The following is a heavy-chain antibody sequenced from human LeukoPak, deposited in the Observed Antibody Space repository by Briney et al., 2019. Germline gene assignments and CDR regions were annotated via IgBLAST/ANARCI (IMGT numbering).Heavy chain of an antibody. D-gene: IGHD3-10*01. CDR2: INHSGST. CDR1: GGSFSGYY. Sequence: SETLSLTCAVYGGSFSGYYWSWIRQPPGKGLEWIGEINHSGSTNYNPSLKSRVTISVDTSKNQFSLKLSSVTAADTAVYYCARDGNYYGSGSYGWFDPWGQGTLATVSS. CDR3: ARDGNYYGSGSYGWFDP. J-gene: IGHJ5*02. V-gene: IGHV4-34*01.